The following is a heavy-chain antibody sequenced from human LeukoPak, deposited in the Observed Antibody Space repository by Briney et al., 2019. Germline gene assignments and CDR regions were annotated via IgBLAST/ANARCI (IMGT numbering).Heavy chain of an antibody. V-gene: IGHV1-46*01. CDR3: ARPAQYSSGWYDAFDI. Sequence: ASVKVSCKASGYTFTSYYMHWVRQAPGQGLEWIGIINPSGGSTSYAQKFQGRVTMTRDTSTSTVYMELSSLRSEDTAVYYCARPAQYSSGWYDAFDIWGQGTMVTVSS. CDR1: GYTFTSYY. CDR2: INPSGGST. D-gene: IGHD6-19*01. J-gene: IGHJ3*02.